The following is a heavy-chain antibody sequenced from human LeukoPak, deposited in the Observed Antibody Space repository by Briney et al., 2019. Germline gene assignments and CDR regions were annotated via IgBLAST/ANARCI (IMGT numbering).Heavy chain of an antibody. Sequence: SETLSLTCTVSGDSVSSYYWSWIRQPPGKGLEWIGYIYYSGSTNYNPSLKSRVTTSVGTSKNQFSLKLTSVTAADTAVYYCARAVSSWSFDYWGQGTLVTVSS. D-gene: IGHD6-13*01. V-gene: IGHV4-59*02. CDR3: ARAVSSWSFDY. J-gene: IGHJ4*02. CDR1: GDSVSSYY. CDR2: IYYSGST.